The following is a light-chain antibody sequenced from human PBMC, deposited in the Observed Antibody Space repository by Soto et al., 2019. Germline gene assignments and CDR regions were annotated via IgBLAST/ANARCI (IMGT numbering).Light chain of an antibody. CDR3: SSYAASNNLGV. CDR2: EVS. CDR1: SSDVGGYNY. V-gene: IGLV2-8*01. J-gene: IGLJ2*01. Sequence: SALTQPPSASGSPGQSVTISCIGTSSDVGGYNYVSWYQQHPGKAPKLMIYEVSKRHSGVPDRFSGSKSGNTASLTVSGLQAEDEADYYCSSYAASNNLGVFGGGTKLTVL.